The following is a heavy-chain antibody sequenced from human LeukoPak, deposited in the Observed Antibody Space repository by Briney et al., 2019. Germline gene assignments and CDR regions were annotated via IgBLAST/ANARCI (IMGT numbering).Heavy chain of an antibody. D-gene: IGHD3-16*02. CDR1: GFTLSSFW. J-gene: IGHJ4*02. CDR2: ISGSGGST. CDR3: AKDGFGGVIVTTFDY. Sequence: PGGSLRLSCATSGFTLSSFWMHWVRQAPGKWLEWVSAISGSGGSTYYADSVKGRFTISRDNSKNTLYLQMNSLRAEDTAVYYCAKDGFGGVIVTTFDYWGQGTLVTVSS. V-gene: IGHV3-23*01.